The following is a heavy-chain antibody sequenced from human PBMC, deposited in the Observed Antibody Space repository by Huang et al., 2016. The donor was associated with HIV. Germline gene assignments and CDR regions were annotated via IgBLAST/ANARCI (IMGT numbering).Heavy chain of an antibody. CDR1: VGSFSNHV. CDR2: RIPIFGTT. J-gene: IGHJ4*02. CDR3: ARESNIVVVPHTIKFFDY. V-gene: IGHV1-69*01. D-gene: IGHD2-2*01. Sequence: QVQLVQSGAEVKQHGSSVKVSCKASVGSFSNHVFSWVRQGPGQGLEWRGGRIPIFGTTNYEQKFQGRVTITADESTGTAYLELSSLRSEDTAVYFCARESNIVVVPHTIKFFDYWGQGTLVTVSS.